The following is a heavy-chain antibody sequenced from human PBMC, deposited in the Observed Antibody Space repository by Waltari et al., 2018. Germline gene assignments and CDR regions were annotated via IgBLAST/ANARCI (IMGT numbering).Heavy chain of an antibody. V-gene: IGHV3-15*01. CDR3: TTDTYYYDSSGYYEDAFDI. CDR1: GFTFSNAW. D-gene: IGHD3-22*01. Sequence: EVQLVESGGGLVKPGGSLRLSCAASGFTFSNAWMSWVRQAPGKGLEWVGRIKSKTDGGTADYAAPVKGRFTISRDDSKNTLYLQMNSLKTEDTAVYYCTTDTYYYDSSGYYEDAFDIWGQGTMVTVSS. J-gene: IGHJ3*02. CDR2: IKSKTDGGTA.